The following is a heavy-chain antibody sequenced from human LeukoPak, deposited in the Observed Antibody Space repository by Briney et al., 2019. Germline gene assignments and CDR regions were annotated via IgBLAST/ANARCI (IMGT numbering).Heavy chain of an antibody. CDR3: VRGGRYTYGSFEY. Sequence: GGSLRLSCAASGFTFSSYEMNWVRQAPGKGLEWVSYISNSGTAIYYADSVKGRFTISRDNAKSSLYLQMSSLSAEDTAVYYCVRGGRYTYGSFEYWGQGTLVTVSS. CDR1: GFTFSSYE. CDR2: ISNSGTAI. J-gene: IGHJ4*02. V-gene: IGHV3-48*03. D-gene: IGHD5-18*01.